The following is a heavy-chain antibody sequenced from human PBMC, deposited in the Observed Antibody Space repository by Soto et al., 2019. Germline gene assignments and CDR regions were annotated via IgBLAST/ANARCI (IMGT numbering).Heavy chain of an antibody. CDR1: GFTFSSYG. J-gene: IGHJ4*02. CDR3: ARDRKYCSGGSYSYFFDY. CDR2: IWYDGSNK. D-gene: IGHD2-15*01. Sequence: PGGSLRLSCAASGFTFSSYGMHWVRQAPGKGLEWVAVIWYDGSNKYYADSVKGRFTISRDNSKNTLYLQMNSLRAEDTAVYYCARDRKYCSGGSYSYFFDYWSQGTLVTVSS. V-gene: IGHV3-33*01.